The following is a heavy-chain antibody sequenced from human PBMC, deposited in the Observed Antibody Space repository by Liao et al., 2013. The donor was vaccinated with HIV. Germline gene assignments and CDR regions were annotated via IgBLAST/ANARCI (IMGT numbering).Heavy chain of an antibody. J-gene: IGHJ5*02. CDR3: ARTDQYYDFWNGYENWFDP. Sequence: QLQLQESGPGLVKPSETLSLTCTVSGGSISSSSFYWGWIRQSPGKGLEWIGRIYSSGSANYNPSLKSRVTMSVDTSKNQFSLKLSSVTAADTAVYYCARTDQYYDFWNGYENWFDPWGQGTLVTVSS. CDR1: GGSISSSSFY. V-gene: IGHV4-39*07. D-gene: IGHD3-3*01. CDR2: IYSSGSA.